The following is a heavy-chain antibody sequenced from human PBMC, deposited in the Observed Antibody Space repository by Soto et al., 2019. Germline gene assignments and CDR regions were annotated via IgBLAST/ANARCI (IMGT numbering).Heavy chain of an antibody. J-gene: IGHJ4*02. D-gene: IGHD2-15*01. V-gene: IGHV3-15*07. CDR3: TAGLYNSAGVDH. CDR2: IKSKAHGGTT. CDR1: GFSFSYAW. Sequence: EVQLVESGGGLVKPGGSLSLSCAASGFSFSYAWMAWVRQVSGKGLEWVGLIKSKAHGGTTDYAAPVKGRFTISRDDSRSTLYLQMNSLKTEDTGLYYCTAGLYNSAGVDHWGQGTLVTASS.